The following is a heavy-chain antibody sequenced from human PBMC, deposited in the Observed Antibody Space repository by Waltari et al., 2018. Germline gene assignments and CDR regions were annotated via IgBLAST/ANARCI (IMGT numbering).Heavy chain of an antibody. V-gene: IGHV3-43D*04. CDR2: ISWDCGST. CDR3: AKSTGEWAVAGTPDY. D-gene: IGHD6-19*01. J-gene: IGHJ4*02. CDR1: GFTFDDYA. Sequence: EVQLVESGGVVVQPGGSLRLSCAASGFTFDDYAMHLVRPAPGKGLDWVSLISWDCGSTYYADSVKCRFTISRDKSKNSLYRQMNSLRAEDTALYYCAKSTGEWAVAGTPDYWGQGTLVTVSS.